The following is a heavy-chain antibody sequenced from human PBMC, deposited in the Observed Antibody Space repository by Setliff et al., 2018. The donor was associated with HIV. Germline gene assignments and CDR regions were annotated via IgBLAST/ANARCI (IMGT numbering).Heavy chain of an antibody. J-gene: IGHJ4*02. CDR3: AKTSPKDGYSSDF. V-gene: IGHV1-18*01. CDR2: ISAHNGHT. Sequence: ASVKVSCKASGYTFSDYGIHWVRQAPGQGLEWMGWISAHNGHTNYAQKFQDRVTMTTDTSTNTAYMELSSLGSDDTAVYYCAKTSPKDGYSSDFWGQGTPVTVSS. CDR1: GYTFSDYG. D-gene: IGHD4-4*01.